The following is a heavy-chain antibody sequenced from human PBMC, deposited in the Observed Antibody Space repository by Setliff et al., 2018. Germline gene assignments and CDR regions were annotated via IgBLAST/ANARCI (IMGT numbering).Heavy chain of an antibody. D-gene: IGHD6-6*01. Sequence: SETLSFTCAVYGESFDNHYWTWIRQPPGERLEWIGEINHRGFTDYKPSLKSRLTMSVDTSRNQFSLNLGSVTAADTGVYYCARGRIAERPEAIDYWGQGTQVTVSS. CDR3: ARGRIAERPEAIDY. V-gene: IGHV4-34*01. CDR2: INHRGFT. J-gene: IGHJ4*02. CDR1: GESFDNHY.